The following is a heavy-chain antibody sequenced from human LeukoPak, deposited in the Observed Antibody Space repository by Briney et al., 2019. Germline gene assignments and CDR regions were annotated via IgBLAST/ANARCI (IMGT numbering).Heavy chain of an antibody. V-gene: IGHV3-74*01. Sequence: GGSLRLSCAASGFTFSSYWMHWVRQVPGKGLVWVSHIDSDGSGTTYADSVKGRFTISRDNARNTLYLQMNSLRDEDTAVYYCARDSPRTGPWGQGTLLTVSS. CDR3: ARDSPRTGP. J-gene: IGHJ5*02. D-gene: IGHD1-1*01. CDR1: GFTFSSYW. CDR2: IDSDGSGT.